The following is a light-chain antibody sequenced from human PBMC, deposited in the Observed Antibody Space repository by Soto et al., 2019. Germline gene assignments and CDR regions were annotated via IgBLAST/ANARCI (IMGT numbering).Light chain of an antibody. CDR3: QQLNSYPG. Sequence: DIVLTQSPGTLSVSPGERATVSCRASQTVSSGFLAWYQQKPGQAPRLLIYGASSRATGIPDRFSGSGSGTDFTLTISRLEPEDFATYYCQQLNSYPGFGQGTRLEIK. V-gene: IGKV3-20*01. CDR2: GAS. J-gene: IGKJ5*01. CDR1: QTVSSGF.